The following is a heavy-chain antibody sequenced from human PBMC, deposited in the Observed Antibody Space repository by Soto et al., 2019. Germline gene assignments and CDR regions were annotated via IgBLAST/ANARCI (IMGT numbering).Heavy chain of an antibody. CDR3: ARTRWPLDLDTNWYVYFDL. D-gene: IGHD1-1*01. V-gene: IGHV2-5*02. CDR2: IHWDDDK. J-gene: IGHJ2*01. CDR1: GFSLSTTGVG. Sequence: QITLKESGPTLVRPTQTLTLTCTFSGFSLSTTGVGVGWIRQPPGKALEWLALIHWDDDKRYSPSLKSRLTITKDTSNNQVVLTMTNMDPVDTATYFCARTRWPLDLDTNWYVYFDLWGRGTLVTVSS.